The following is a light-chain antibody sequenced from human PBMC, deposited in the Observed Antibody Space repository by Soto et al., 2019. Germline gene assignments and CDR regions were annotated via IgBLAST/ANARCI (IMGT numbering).Light chain of an antibody. CDR2: DTS. CDR1: QSVSDRY. J-gene: IGKJ1*01. Sequence: EIVLTQSPGTLSLSPGDRASLSCRASQSVSDRYLAWYQQKPGQAPSLLIYDTSTRATGIPDRFVGSGSGTDFALTISRVEPEDFAMYFCQQYGSSPGTFGQGTKVEIK. CDR3: QQYGSSPGT. V-gene: IGKV3-20*01.